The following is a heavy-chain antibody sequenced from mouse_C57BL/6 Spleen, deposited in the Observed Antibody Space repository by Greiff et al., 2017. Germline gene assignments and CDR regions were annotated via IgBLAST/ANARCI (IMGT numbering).Heavy chain of an antibody. CDR3: ARGRVVFDY. D-gene: IGHD1-1*01. CDR1: GYTFTSYW. J-gene: IGHJ2*01. V-gene: IGHV1-50*01. Sequence: QVQLQQPGAELVKPGASVKLSCKASGYTFTSYWMQWVKQRPGQGLEWIGEIDPSDSYTNYNQKFKGKATLTVDTSSSTAYMQLSSLTSEDSAVYYCARGRVVFDYWGQGTTLTVSS. CDR2: IDPSDSYT.